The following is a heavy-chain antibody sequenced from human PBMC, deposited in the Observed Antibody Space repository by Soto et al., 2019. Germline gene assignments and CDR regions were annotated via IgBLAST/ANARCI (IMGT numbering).Heavy chain of an antibody. CDR1: GGSISSGGYY. V-gene: IGHV4-31*03. CDR3: ARDHYGSGSSYYYGMDV. CDR2: IYYSGST. Sequence: SETLSLTCTVSGGSISSGGYYWSWIRQHPGKGLEWIGYIYYSGSTYYNPSLKSRVTISVDTSKNQFSLKLSSVTAADTAVYYCARDHYGSGSSYYYGMDVWGQGTTVTVSS. J-gene: IGHJ6*02. D-gene: IGHD3-10*01.